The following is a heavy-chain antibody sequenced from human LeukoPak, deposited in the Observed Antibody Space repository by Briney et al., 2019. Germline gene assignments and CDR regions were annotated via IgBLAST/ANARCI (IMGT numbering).Heavy chain of an antibody. CDR1: GFTFSSYG. Sequence: GRSLRLSCAASGFTFSSYGVHWVRQALGKGLEWVGVISYDGSNKYYADSVKGRFTISRDNSKNTLYLQMNSLRAEDTAVYYCAKDRRGALYYFDYWSQGTLVTVSS. CDR3: AKDRRGALYYFDY. CDR2: ISYDGSNK. J-gene: IGHJ4*02. D-gene: IGHD4/OR15-4a*01. V-gene: IGHV3-30*18.